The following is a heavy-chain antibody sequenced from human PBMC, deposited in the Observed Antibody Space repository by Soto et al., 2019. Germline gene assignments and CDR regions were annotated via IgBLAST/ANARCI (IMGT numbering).Heavy chain of an antibody. CDR3: AKASTSSWYYLDC. Sequence: GGSLRLSCAASGFTFSTYGVHWVRQAPGKGLEWVALISYDGANKYYADSVKGRFTIFRDNSKNTLYPQMSSLRAEDTAVYYCAKASTSSWYYLDCWGPGTLVTVSS. J-gene: IGHJ4*02. V-gene: IGHV3-30*18. CDR2: ISYDGANK. D-gene: IGHD6-13*01. CDR1: GFTFSTYG.